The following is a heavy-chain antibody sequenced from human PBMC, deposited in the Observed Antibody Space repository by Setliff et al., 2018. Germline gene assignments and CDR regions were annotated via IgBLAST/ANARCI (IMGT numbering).Heavy chain of an antibody. CDR3: ARDRLRSSSWRPDVFDV. V-gene: IGHV1-18*01. CDR1: GYTFSRNY. D-gene: IGHD6-13*01. Sequence: ASVKVSCKAYGYTFSRNYITWVRQAPGRGLEWMGWISGYNGHKEYAQKFRHKFTMTTDTSTSTAYMELRSLIFDDTAIYYCARDRLRSSSWRPDVFDVWRQGTMVTVSS. J-gene: IGHJ3*01. CDR2: ISGYNGHK.